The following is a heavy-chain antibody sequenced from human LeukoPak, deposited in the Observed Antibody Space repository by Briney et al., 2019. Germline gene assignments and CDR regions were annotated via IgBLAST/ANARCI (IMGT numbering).Heavy chain of an antibody. J-gene: IGHJ4*02. CDR1: GYVFTNYG. CDR2: ISAYNGNA. V-gene: IGHV1-18*01. Sequence: GASVKVSCKTSGYVFTNYGIGWVRQAPGQGLEWMGWISAYNGNAEYAQKLQGRVTMTTDTSTSTAYMELRSLRSDDTAVYYCARAWYDFWSGYYKTHFDYWGQGTLVTVSS. D-gene: IGHD3-3*01. CDR3: ARAWYDFWSGYYKTHFDY.